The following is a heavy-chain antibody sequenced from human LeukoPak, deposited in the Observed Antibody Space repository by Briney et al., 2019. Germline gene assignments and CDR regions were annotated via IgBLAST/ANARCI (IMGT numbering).Heavy chain of an antibody. V-gene: IGHV1-18*01. CDR1: GYTFTSYG. CDR3: ARVRGDIVVVPAAMADY. Sequence: ASVKVSCKASGYTFTSYGISWVRQAPGQGLEWMGWISAYNGNTNYAQKLQGRVTMTTDTSTSTAYMELRSLRSDDTAVYYCARVRGDIVVVPAAMADYWGQGTLVTVSS. D-gene: IGHD2-2*01. J-gene: IGHJ4*02. CDR2: ISAYNGNT.